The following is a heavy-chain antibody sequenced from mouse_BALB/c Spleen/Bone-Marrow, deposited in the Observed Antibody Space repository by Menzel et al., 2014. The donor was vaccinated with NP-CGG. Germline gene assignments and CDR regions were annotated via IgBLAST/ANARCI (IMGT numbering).Heavy chain of an antibody. CDR3: ARGLRLRDYFDY. V-gene: IGHV2-9*02. CDR2: IWAGGIT. Sequence: QVQLQQPGPGLVAPSQSLSITCTVSGFSLTSYGVHWVRQPPGKGLEWLGVIWAGGITNYNSTLMSRLSISKDNSKSQVFLKMNSLQSDDTAMYYCARGLRLRDYFDYWGQGTTLTVSS. J-gene: IGHJ2*01. D-gene: IGHD1-2*01. CDR1: GFSLTSYG.